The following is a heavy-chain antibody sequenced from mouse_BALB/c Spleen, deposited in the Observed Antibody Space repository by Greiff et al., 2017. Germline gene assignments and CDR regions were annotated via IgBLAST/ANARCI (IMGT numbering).Heavy chain of an antibody. D-gene: IGHD1-1*02. Sequence: EVNVVESGGGLVKPGGSLKLSCAASGFTFSSYAMSWVRQTPEKRLEWVASISSGGSTYYPDSVKGRFTISRDNARNILYLQMSSLRSEDTAMYYCARDGRWFDYWGQGTTLTVSS. V-gene: IGHV5-6-5*01. CDR1: GFTFSSYA. J-gene: IGHJ2*01. CDR2: ISSGGST. CDR3: ARDGRWFDY.